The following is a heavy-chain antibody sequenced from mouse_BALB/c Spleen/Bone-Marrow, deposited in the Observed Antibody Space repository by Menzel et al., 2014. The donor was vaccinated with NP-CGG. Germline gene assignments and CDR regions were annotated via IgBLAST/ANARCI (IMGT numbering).Heavy chain of an antibody. J-gene: IGHJ3*01. Sequence: EVHLVESGGGSVQPGGSMKFSCVATGVTFSNYWMNWVRQSPERGLEWVAEIRSKSNNYETHYAESVKGRFTISRDDSKGRVYLQMNNLRAEDTGIYYCMYGNPFAYWGQGTLVTVSA. CDR2: IRSKSNNYET. CDR1: GVTFSNYW. V-gene: IGHV6-6*02. CDR3: MYGNPFAY. D-gene: IGHD2-10*02.